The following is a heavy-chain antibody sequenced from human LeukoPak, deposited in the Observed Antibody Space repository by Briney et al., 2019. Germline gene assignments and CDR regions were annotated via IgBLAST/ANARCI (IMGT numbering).Heavy chain of an antibody. CDR2: VNHRGDT. CDR3: ARSPTISETGYFDY. D-gene: IGHD1-1*01. CDR1: GGSSSGYY. Sequence: KPSETLSLTSAVDGGSSSGYYWSWLRQSPGQGLQWIAEVNHRGDTNYNPSVKGRVTNSVDTSKNQFSLKVTSLTAADTAVYYCARSPTISETGYFDYWGQGTRVTVSA. V-gene: IGHV4-34*01. J-gene: IGHJ4*03.